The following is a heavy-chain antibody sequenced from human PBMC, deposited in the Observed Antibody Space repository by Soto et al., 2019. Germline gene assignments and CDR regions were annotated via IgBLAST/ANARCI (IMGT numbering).Heavy chain of an antibody. CDR3: ARVVSRGDYYGMDV. Sequence: SVKVSCKASGVTFSSYAISWVRQAPGQGLEWMGGIIPSFGTANYAQKFQGRVTITADESTSTAYMELSSLRSEDTAVYYCARVVSRGDYYGMDVWGQGTMVTVSS. J-gene: IGHJ6*02. V-gene: IGHV1-69*13. CDR2: IIPSFGTA. CDR1: GVTFSSYA.